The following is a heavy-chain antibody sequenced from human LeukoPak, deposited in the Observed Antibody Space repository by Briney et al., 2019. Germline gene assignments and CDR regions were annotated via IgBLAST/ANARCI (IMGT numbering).Heavy chain of an antibody. D-gene: IGHD2-8*01. V-gene: IGHV3-48*01. Sequence: GGSLRLSCAASGFTFSSYSMNWVRQAPGKGLEGVSYISSSSSTIYYADSVKGRFTISRENAKNSLYLQMNSLRAGDTAVYYCARGTDVGYFDYWGQGTLVTVSS. CDR3: ARGTDVGYFDY. J-gene: IGHJ4*02. CDR1: GFTFSSYS. CDR2: ISSSSSTI.